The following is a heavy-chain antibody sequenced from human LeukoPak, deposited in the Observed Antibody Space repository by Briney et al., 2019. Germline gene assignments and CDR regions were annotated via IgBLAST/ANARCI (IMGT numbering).Heavy chain of an antibody. J-gene: IGHJ6*02. CDR3: ARVRYGELDV. Sequence: GGSLRLSCAASGFTFSSYAMSWVRQAPGKGLEWVSSMSGSGGSTYYADSVKGRFTISRDDSKNTLYLQKNSLRAEDTAVYYCARVRYGELDVWGQGTTVTVSS. D-gene: IGHD4-17*01. CDR1: GFTFSSYA. CDR2: MSGSGGST. V-gene: IGHV3-23*01.